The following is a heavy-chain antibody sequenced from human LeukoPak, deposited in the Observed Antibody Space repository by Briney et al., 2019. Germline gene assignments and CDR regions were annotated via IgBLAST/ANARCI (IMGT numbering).Heavy chain of an antibody. D-gene: IGHD6-19*01. J-gene: IGHJ5*01. CDR1: GFTFDDYA. Sequence: GGSLRLSCSASGFTFDDYAMHWVRQVPGKGLDWVAGISWNSGIIVCADSVKGRFTISRDSAKNSLYLQMNSLRPEDTALYYCAKVAAYSSGWYDSWGQGTLVTVSS. V-gene: IGHV3-9*01. CDR2: ISWNSGII. CDR3: AKVAAYSSGWYDS.